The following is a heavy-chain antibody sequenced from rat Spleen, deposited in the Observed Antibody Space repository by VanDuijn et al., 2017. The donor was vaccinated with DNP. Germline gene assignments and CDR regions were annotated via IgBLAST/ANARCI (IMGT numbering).Heavy chain of an antibody. J-gene: IGHJ2*01. Sequence: EVQLVESGGGLVQPGRSLKLSCAASGFTFSNYYMAWVRQTPTKGLEWVAYITTGGGGTYYRDSVKGRFTISRDSAESTLYLQMDSLRSEDTATYYCATVLYDYWGQGVMVTVSS. CDR1: GFTFSNYY. CDR3: ATVLYDY. CDR2: ITTGGGGT. D-gene: IGHD3-1*01. V-gene: IGHV5-27*01.